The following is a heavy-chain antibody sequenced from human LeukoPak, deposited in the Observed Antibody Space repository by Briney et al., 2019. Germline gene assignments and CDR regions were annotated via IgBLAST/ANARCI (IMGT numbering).Heavy chain of an antibody. V-gene: IGHV4-59*01. CDR1: GGSISSYY. D-gene: IGHD6-19*01. J-gene: IGHJ4*02. Sequence: SETLSLTCTVSGGSISSYYWSWIRQPPGKGLEWIGYIYYSGSTNYNPSLKSRVTISVDTSKNQFSLKLSSVTAADTAVYYCAGGSGWLRFDSWGQGTLVTVSS. CDR3: AGGSGWLRFDS. CDR2: IYYSGST.